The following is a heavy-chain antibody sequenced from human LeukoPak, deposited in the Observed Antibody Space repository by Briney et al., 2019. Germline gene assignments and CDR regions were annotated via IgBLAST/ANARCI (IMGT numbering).Heavy chain of an antibody. D-gene: IGHD4-17*01. J-gene: IGHJ4*02. CDR2: ISAYNGNT. Sequence: ASVKVSCKASGYTFTGYYIHWVRQAPGQGLEWMGRISAYNGNTNYAQKLQGRVTMTTDTSTSTAYMELRSLRSDDTAVYYCARGRSTVTYARYWGQGTLVTVSS. V-gene: IGHV1-18*04. CDR3: ARGRSTVTYARY. CDR1: GYTFTGYY.